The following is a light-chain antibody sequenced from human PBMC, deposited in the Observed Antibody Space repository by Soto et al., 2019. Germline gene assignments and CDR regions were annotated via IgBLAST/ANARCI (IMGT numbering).Light chain of an antibody. CDR3: QQYGNSPLT. Sequence: EIVLTQSPDTLSLSAGERATLSCRASETVPSSYLAWFQQGPSQAPRLLIYGASNRATGVPDRFSGSGSGADFSLTINGLEPEDFAVYICQQYGNSPLTFGGGTRVEIK. V-gene: IGKV3-20*01. J-gene: IGKJ4*01. CDR1: ETVPSSY. CDR2: GAS.